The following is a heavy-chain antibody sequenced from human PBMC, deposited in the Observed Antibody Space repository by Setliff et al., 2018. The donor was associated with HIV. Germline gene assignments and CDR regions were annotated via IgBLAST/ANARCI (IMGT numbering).Heavy chain of an antibody. V-gene: IGHV3-30*04. CDR2: ISYDGSTK. CDR3: ARGSIAAAGDYSFDY. D-gene: IGHD6-13*01. CDR1: GFTFSSYS. J-gene: IGHJ4*02. Sequence: GGSLRPSCASSGFTFSSYSMHWVRQAPGKRLEWVAVISYDGSTKYYADSVKGRFTISRDNSKITLYLQMNSLRAEDTAVYYCARGSIAAAGDYSFDYWGQGTLVTVSS.